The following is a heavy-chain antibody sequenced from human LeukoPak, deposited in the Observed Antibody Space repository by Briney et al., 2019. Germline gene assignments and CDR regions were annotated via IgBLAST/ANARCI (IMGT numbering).Heavy chain of an antibody. CDR3: AKEQAAAGKGYYFDY. J-gene: IGHJ4*02. D-gene: IGHD6-13*01. CDR2: ISGRGGST. Sequence: GGSLRLSCAASGFTFSSYAVSWVRQAPGKGLEWVSAISGRGGSTYYADSVKGRFTISRDNSKNTLYLQMNSLRAEDTAVYYCAKEQAAAGKGYYFDYWGQGTLVTVSS. CDR1: GFTFSSYA. V-gene: IGHV3-23*01.